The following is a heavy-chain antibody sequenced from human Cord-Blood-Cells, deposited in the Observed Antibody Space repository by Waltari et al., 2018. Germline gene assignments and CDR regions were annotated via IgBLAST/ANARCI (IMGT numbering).Heavy chain of an antibody. V-gene: IGHV3-30-3*01. CDR2: ISYDGSNK. D-gene: IGHD6-13*01. J-gene: IGHJ4*02. CDR1: GFTFSSYA. CDR3: AREMAAGPIDY. Sequence: QVQLVESGGGVVQPGRSLRLSCAASGFTFSSYAMHWVRQAPGKGLEWVAVISYDGSNKYYADSVKGRFTISRDNSKNTLYLQMNSLRAEDTAVYYCAREMAAGPIDYWGQGTLVTVSS.